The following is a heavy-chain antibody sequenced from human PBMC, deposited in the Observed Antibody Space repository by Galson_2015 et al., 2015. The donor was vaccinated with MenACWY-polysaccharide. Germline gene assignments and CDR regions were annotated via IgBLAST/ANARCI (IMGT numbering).Heavy chain of an antibody. CDR2: IIPIFGTA. Sequence: SVKVSCKASGGTFSSYAISWVRQAPGQGLEWMGGIIPIFGTANYAQKFQGRVTITADESTSTAYMELSSLRSEDTAVYYCASTLGGNAYYYDSSGLAYYYYYMDVWGKGTTVTVSS. J-gene: IGHJ6*03. CDR3: ASTLGGNAYYYDSSGLAYYYYYMDV. CDR1: GGTFSSYA. V-gene: IGHV1-69*13. D-gene: IGHD3-22*01.